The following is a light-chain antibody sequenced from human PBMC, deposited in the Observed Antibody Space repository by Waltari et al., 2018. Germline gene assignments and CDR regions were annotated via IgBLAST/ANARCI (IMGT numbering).Light chain of an antibody. CDR1: SSDVGAYNY. CDR3: SSYTTSGTFV. CDR2: QVS. V-gene: IGLV2-14*01. J-gene: IGLJ2*01. Sequence: QSALTQPASVSGSPGQSITIPCTGTSSDVGAYNYVSWYQHHPGKAPKIMIYQVSNLPSGVSNRLSGSKSGNTASLTISGLQAEDEGDYYCSSYTTSGTFVFGGGTKLTVL.